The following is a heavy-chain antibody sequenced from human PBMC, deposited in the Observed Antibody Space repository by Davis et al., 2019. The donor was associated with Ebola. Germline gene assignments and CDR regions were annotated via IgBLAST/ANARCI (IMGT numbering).Heavy chain of an antibody. CDR3: ARDPLYCSGGSCYRRHYYYGMDV. Sequence: SVKGRFTISRDNAKNSLYLQMNSLRDEDTAVYYCARDPLYCSGGSCYRRHYYYGMDVWGQGTTVTVSS. D-gene: IGHD2-15*01. J-gene: IGHJ6*02. V-gene: IGHV3-48*02.